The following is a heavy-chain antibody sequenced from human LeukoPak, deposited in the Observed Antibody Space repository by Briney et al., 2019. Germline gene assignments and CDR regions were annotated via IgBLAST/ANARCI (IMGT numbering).Heavy chain of an antibody. CDR1: GGSISTYD. V-gene: IGHV4-4*07. CDR3: ARASSGYYLGPDAFDI. Sequence: PSETLSLTCTVSGGSISTYDWTWIRQPAGKDLEWIGRVFASGNTYYNRSFQSRVTMTVDTSKNQFSLKLSSVTAADTAVYYCARASSGYYLGPDAFDIWGQGTMVTVSS. CDR2: VFASGNT. J-gene: IGHJ3*02. D-gene: IGHD3-22*01.